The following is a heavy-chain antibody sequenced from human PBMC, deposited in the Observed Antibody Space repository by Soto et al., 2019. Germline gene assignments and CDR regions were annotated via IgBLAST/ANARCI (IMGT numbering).Heavy chain of an antibody. CDR1: GYNFSPFW. CDR3: AKEYDSGGYYTGY. CDR2: ISDGGSNK. V-gene: IGHV3-30*18. J-gene: IGHJ4*02. D-gene: IGHD3-10*01. Sequence: GESLKISCAASGYNFSPFWMHWVRQAPGKGLVWVAVISDGGSNKYYADSVKGRFTISRDNSKNTLCLQMNSLRAEDTALYYCAKEYDSGGYYTGYWGQGTLVTVSS.